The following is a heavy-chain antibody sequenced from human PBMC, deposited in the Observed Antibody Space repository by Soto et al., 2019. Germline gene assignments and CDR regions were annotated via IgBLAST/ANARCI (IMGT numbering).Heavy chain of an antibody. CDR2: VYSSGST. J-gene: IGHJ4*02. V-gene: IGHV4-4*07. Sequence: SETLSLTCTVSGGSINSYYWIWIRQSAGKGLEWIGRVYSSGSTFYNPSLKSRLTMSVDTPNNQFSLKLSSVTAADTAVYSCARDKGDSRIDYWGLGTLVTVSS. CDR3: ARDKGDSRIDY. D-gene: IGHD3-22*01. CDR1: GGSINSYY.